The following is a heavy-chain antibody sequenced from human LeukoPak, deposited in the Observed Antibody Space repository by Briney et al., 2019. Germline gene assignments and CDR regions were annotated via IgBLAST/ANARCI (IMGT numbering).Heavy chain of an antibody. CDR3: ARQEGGPNDFDY. CDR1: GHRPNSHW. D-gene: IGHD3-16*01. V-gene: IGHV5-51*01. Sequence: GESRKISCQGSGHRPNSHWIGWVRQMPGKGLEWMGSVFLDDSDTRYSPSFQGQVTISAAKSISTVYLQWSSLKASDTAMYYCARQEGGPNDFDYWGQGTLVTVSS. CDR2: VFLDDSDT. J-gene: IGHJ4*02.